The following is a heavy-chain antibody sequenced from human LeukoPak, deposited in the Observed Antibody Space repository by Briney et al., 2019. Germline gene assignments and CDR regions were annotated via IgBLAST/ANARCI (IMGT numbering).Heavy chain of an antibody. D-gene: IGHD3-10*01. CDR1: GGSFSGYY. CDR2: INHSGST. V-gene: IGHV4-34*01. Sequence: SETLSLTCAVYGGSFSGYYWSWIRQPPGKGLECIGEINHSGSTNYNPSLKSRVTISVDTSKNQFSLKLSSVTAADTAVYYCARGGNVYYGSGSYYNWFDPCGQGTLVTVSS. J-gene: IGHJ5*02. CDR3: ARGGNVYYGSGSYYNWFDP.